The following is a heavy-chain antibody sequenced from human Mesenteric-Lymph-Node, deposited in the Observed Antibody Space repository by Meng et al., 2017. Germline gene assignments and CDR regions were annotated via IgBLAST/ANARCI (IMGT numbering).Heavy chain of an antibody. D-gene: IGHD6-19*01. V-gene: IGHV3-30*18. J-gene: IGHJ4*02. CDR2: ISYDGSTK. Sequence: QVQLVESGGGVVLSGGPLRLTCAASGFTFSNSDMHWVRQAPGKGLEWVAVISYDGSTKYSTDFVKGRFTISRDNSENTLYLQMNSLRPEDTAVYYCAKNQKSSGWYDYFDYWGQGTLVTVSS. CDR3: AKNQKSSGWYDYFDY. CDR1: GFTFSNSD.